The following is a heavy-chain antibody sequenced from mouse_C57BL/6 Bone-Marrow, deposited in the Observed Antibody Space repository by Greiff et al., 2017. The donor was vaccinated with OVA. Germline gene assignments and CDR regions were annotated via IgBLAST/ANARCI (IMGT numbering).Heavy chain of an antibody. CDR2: IDPSDSYT. Sequence: QVQLQQPGAELVMPGASVKLSCKASGYTFTSYWMHWVKQRPGQGLEWIGEIDPSDSYTNYNQKFKGKSTLTVDKSSSTAYMQLSSLTSEDSAVYYCARPRYYYGSSYVFDYWGQGTTLTVSS. J-gene: IGHJ2*01. V-gene: IGHV1-69*01. CDR3: ARPRYYYGSSYVFDY. D-gene: IGHD1-1*01. CDR1: GYTFTSYW.